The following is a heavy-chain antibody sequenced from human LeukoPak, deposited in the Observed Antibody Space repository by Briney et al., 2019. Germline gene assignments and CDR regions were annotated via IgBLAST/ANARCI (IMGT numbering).Heavy chain of an antibody. CDR2: INHSGST. CDR1: GFTVSSNY. CDR3: ARSTYYYGSGGYYPYYFDY. J-gene: IGHJ4*02. Sequence: GSLRLSCAASGFTVSSNYMSWIRQPPGKGLEWIGEINHSGSTNYNPSLKSRVTISVDTSKNQFSLKLSSVTAADTAVYYCARSTYYYGSGGYYPYYFDYWGQGTLVTVSS. V-gene: IGHV4-34*01. D-gene: IGHD3-10*01.